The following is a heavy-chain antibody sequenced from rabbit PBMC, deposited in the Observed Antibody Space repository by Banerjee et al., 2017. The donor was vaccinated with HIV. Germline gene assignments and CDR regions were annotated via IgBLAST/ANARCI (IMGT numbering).Heavy chain of an antibody. Sequence: QEQLEEYGGDLVKPEGSLTLTCTASGFSFSSRHWICWVRQAPGKGLEWIACIYIGGGGTYYANWAKGRFTISKTSSTTVTLQMTSLTAADTATYFCARENGGIDYNLWGQGTLVTVS. D-gene: IGHD2-1*01. J-gene: IGHJ4*01. CDR1: GFSFSSRHW. V-gene: IGHV1S45*01. CDR3: ARENGGIDYNL. CDR2: IYIGGGGT.